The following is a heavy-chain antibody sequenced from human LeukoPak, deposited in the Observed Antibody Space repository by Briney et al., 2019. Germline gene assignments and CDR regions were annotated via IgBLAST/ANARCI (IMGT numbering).Heavy chain of an antibody. CDR1: GGSISSSSYY. J-gene: IGHJ6*02. CDR2: IYYSGST. CDR3: AREEYQLLYYYYGMDV. Sequence: PSETLSLTCTVSGGSISSSSYYWGWIRQPPGKGLEWLGSIYYSGSTYYNPSLKSRVTISVDTSKNQFSLKLSSVTAADTAVYYCAREEYQLLYYYYGMDVWGQGTTVTVSS. V-gene: IGHV4-39*02. D-gene: IGHD2-2*01.